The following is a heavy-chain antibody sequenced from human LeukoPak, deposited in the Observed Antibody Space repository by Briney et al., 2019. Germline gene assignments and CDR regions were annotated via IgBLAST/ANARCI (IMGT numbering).Heavy chain of an antibody. V-gene: IGHV1-69*04. CDR2: IIPILGIA. CDR1: GGTFSSYA. D-gene: IGHD3-22*01. Sequence: SVKVSCKASGGTFSSYAISWVRQAPGQGLEWMGRIIPILGIANYAQKFQGRVTITADKSTSTAYMELSSLRSEDTAVYYCARIPFDSSGYFKNWGQGTLVTVSS. J-gene: IGHJ4*02. CDR3: ARIPFDSSGYFKN.